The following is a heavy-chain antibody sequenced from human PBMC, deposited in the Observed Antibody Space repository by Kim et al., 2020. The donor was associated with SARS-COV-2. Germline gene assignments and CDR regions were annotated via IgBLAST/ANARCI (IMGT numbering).Heavy chain of an antibody. V-gene: IGHV4-38-2*02. J-gene: IGHJ1*01. Sequence: SETLSLTCTVSGYSISSGYYWGWIRQPPGKGLEWIGSTYHSGSTYYNPSLKSRVTISVDTSKNQFSLKLNSVTAADTAVYYCARVVTTGYFQHWGQGTLVTVSS. CDR2: TYHSGST. D-gene: IGHD4-17*01. CDR1: GYSISSGYY. CDR3: ARVVTTGYFQH.